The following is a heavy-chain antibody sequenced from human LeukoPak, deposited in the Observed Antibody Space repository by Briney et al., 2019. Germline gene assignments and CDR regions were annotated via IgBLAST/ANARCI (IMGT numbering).Heavy chain of an antibody. D-gene: IGHD1-1*01. CDR3: ATNEFDP. Sequence: GGSLRLSCAASGFIFSNYGMNWVRQAPGKGLEWVAAICASGSATSYADSVRGRFTISRDNSKNTLYLQMNSLRAEDTAVYYCATNEFDPWGQGTLVTVSS. CDR1: GFIFSNYG. CDR2: ICASGSAT. V-gene: IGHV3-23*01. J-gene: IGHJ5*02.